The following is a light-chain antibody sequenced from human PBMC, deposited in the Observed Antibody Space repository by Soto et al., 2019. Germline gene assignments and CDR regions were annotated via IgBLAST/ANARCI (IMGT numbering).Light chain of an antibody. CDR1: QSVNSN. CDR2: GAS. Sequence: EIVMTQSPATLSVSPGERATLSCRASQSVNSNLAWYQQQPGRAPRLLIYGASSRATGVPARFSGSGSGTEFTLTISSLQSEDFAVYYCQQYNNWPPWTFGQGTKVDIK. J-gene: IGKJ1*01. V-gene: IGKV3-15*01. CDR3: QQYNNWPPWT.